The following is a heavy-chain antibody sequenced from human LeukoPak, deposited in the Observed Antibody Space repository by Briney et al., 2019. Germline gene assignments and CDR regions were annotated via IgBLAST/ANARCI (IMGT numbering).Heavy chain of an antibody. CDR3: ARGLYYDSSGSPIWFDP. CDR1: GGSISSYY. CDR2: IYTSGST. D-gene: IGHD3-22*01. Sequence: SETLSLTCTVSGGSISSYYWSWIRQPAGKGLEWIGRIYTSGSTNYNPSLKSRVTMSVDTSKNQFSLKLNSVTAADTAVYYCARGLYYDSSGSPIWFDPWGQGTLVTVSS. V-gene: IGHV4-4*07. J-gene: IGHJ5*02.